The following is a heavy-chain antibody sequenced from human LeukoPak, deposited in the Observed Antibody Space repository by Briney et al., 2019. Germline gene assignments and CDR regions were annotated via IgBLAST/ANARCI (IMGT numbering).Heavy chain of an antibody. J-gene: IGHJ6*02. Sequence: GASVKVSCKASGYTFTSYAMHWVRQAPGQRLEWMGWINAGNGNTKYSQKFQGRVTITRDTSASTAYMELSSLRSEDTAVYYCARSSITMVRGPSYGMDVWGQGTTVTVSS. CDR3: ARSSITMVRGPSYGMDV. V-gene: IGHV1-3*01. CDR2: INAGNGNT. D-gene: IGHD3-10*01. CDR1: GYTFTSYA.